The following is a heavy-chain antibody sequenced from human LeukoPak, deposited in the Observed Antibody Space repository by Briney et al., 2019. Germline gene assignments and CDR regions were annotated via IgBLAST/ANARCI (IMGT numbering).Heavy chain of an antibody. Sequence: ASVKVSCKASGYSFTGYYMHWVRQAPGQGLEWMGWINPNSGGTNYAQKFQGRVTMTRDTSISTAYMELSRLRSDDTAVYYCARDWTPLTIFGVVIEPYFDYWGQGTLVTVSS. CDR3: ARDWTPLTIFGVVIEPYFDY. CDR2: INPNSGGT. V-gene: IGHV1-2*02. D-gene: IGHD3-3*01. J-gene: IGHJ4*02. CDR1: GYSFTGYY.